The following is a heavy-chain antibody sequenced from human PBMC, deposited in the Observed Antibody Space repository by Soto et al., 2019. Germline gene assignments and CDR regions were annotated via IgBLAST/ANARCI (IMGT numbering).Heavy chain of an antibody. Sequence: GGSLRLSCAASGFTFSSYGMHWVRQAPGKGLEWVAAISYDGSNKYYADSVKGRFTISRDNSKNTLYLQMNSLRAEDTAVYYCANGVMGSSGSMDVWGQGTTVPVSS. J-gene: IGHJ6*02. CDR1: GFTFSSYG. CDR3: ANGVMGSSGSMDV. D-gene: IGHD6-6*01. CDR2: ISYDGSNK. V-gene: IGHV3-30*18.